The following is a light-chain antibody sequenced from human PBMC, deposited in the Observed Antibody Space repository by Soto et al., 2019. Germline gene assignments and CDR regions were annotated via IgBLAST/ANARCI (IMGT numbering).Light chain of an antibody. J-gene: IGKJ2*01. CDR2: KAS. CDR3: QQMYT. Sequence: DIQMTQSPSTLSASVGDRVTITCRASQSISSWLAWYQQKPGKAPKLLIYKASSLESGVPSRFSSSGSGTEFTLTISSLQPDDFATYYCQQMYTFGQGTKLEIK. CDR1: QSISSW. V-gene: IGKV1-5*03.